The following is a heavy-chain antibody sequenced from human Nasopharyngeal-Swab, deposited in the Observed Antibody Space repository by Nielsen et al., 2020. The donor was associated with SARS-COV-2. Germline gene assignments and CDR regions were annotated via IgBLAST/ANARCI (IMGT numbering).Heavy chain of an antibody. Sequence: GESLKISCAASGFTFSSYPMSWVRQAPGKGLEWVSSISGSGGSTYYADSVKGRFTISRDNSKNTLYLQMHSLRAEDTAVYYCATPGTRCSGDTCNMWVFDYWGQGTLVTVSS. CDR1: GFTFSSYP. D-gene: IGHD2-15*01. J-gene: IGHJ4*02. V-gene: IGHV3-23*01. CDR2: ISGSGGST. CDR3: ATPGTRCSGDTCNMWVFDY.